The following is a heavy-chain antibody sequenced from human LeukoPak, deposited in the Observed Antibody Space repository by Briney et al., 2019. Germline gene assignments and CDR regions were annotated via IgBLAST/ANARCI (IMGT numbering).Heavy chain of an antibody. CDR2: IYYSGST. V-gene: IGHV4-61*01. CDR1: GGSVSSGSYY. D-gene: IGHD3-10*01. CDR3: ARVTMVRGVISSYYFDY. J-gene: IGHJ4*02. Sequence: SETLSLTCTVSGGSVSSGSYYWSWIRQPPGKGLEWIGYIYYSGSTNYNPSLKSRVTISVDTSKSQFSLKLSSVTAADTAVYYCARVTMVRGVISSYYFDYWGQGTLVTVSS.